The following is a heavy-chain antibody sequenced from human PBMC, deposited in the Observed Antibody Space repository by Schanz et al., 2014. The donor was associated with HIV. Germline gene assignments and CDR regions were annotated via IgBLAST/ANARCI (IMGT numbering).Heavy chain of an antibody. J-gene: IGHJ5*02. CDR3: ARSPDYGDLRRGDWFDP. Sequence: QVQLVQSGAEVKKTGSPVKVSCKAFGGTLSNYAISWVRQAPGQGLEWLGIINPRDGSTLYAQKFQNRVSMTGDTSTSTVXMEVSSLRSEDTAVYXCARSPDYGDLRRGDWFDPWGQGTLVIVSS. CDR1: GGTLSNYA. D-gene: IGHD4-17*01. V-gene: IGHV1-46*01. CDR2: INPRDGST.